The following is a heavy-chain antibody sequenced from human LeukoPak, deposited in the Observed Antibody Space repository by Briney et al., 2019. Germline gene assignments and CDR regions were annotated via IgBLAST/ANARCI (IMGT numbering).Heavy chain of an antibody. D-gene: IGHD1-26*01. J-gene: IGHJ4*02. V-gene: IGHV3-48*02. Sequence: GGSLRLFCAASGFTFNTYSFNWVRQAPGKGLEWVAFINDKNTIYYADSVKGRFTISRDNSKNSLYLQMNSLRDEDTAVYYCARDWWEVAYFDYWGQGTLVTVSS. CDR3: ARDWWEVAYFDY. CDR2: INDKNTI. CDR1: GFTFNTYS.